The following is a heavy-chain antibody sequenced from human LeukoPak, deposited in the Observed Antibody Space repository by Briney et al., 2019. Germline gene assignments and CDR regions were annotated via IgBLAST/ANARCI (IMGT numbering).Heavy chain of an antibody. D-gene: IGHD1-26*01. Sequence: SETLSLTCAVYGGSFSGYFWSWIRQPPGKGLEWIGEINHSGSTNYNPSLKSRVTISVDTSKNQFSLKLSSVTAADTAVYYCARGLRGVGASFWGQGTLVTVSS. CDR3: ARGLRGVGASF. V-gene: IGHV4-34*01. J-gene: IGHJ4*02. CDR1: GGSFSGYF. CDR2: INHSGST.